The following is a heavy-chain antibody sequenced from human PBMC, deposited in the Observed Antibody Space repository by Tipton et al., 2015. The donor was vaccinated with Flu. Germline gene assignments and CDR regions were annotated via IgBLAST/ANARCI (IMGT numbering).Heavy chain of an antibody. D-gene: IGHD4-17*01. CDR2: IYHNGST. CDR1: GYPITSGYY. J-gene: IGHJ3*02. Sequence: TLSLTCAVSGYPITSGYYWGWIRQPPGKGPQWIGSIYHNGSTYYNPSLESRFIISVDTSKNEFSLKVTSVTAADTAIYYCVRGDYGDYDHEADALDTWGQGTLVIVSA. CDR3: VRGDYGDYDHEADALDT. V-gene: IGHV4-38-2*01.